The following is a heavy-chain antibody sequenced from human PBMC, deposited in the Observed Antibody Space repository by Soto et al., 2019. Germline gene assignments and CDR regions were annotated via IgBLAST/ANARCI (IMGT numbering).Heavy chain of an antibody. CDR3: AREIYDDYDSSGFDH. CDR1: GYTFTNFG. V-gene: IGHV1-18*01. D-gene: IGHD3-22*01. J-gene: IGHJ4*02. Sequence: GASVKVSCKASGYTFTNFGISWVRQAPGQGLEWMGWISAYNGNTNYAQNFQGRVTMTTDTSTSTAYMELRSLRSDDTAVYYCAREIYDDYDSSGFDHWGQGTLVTVSS. CDR2: ISAYNGNT.